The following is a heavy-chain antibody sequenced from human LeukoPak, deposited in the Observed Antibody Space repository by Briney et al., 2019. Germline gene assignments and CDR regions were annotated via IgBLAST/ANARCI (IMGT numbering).Heavy chain of an antibody. CDR3: AKHHYDFWSGLN. CDR2: IYSGGGT. Sequence: PGGSLRLSCAASGFTVSSNYMTWVRQAPGKGLEWVSVIYSGGGTYYADSVRGRFTISRDNSKNTLYLQMSSLRAEDTAIYYCAKHHYDFWSGLNWGQGNLVTVSS. J-gene: IGHJ4*02. D-gene: IGHD3-3*01. V-gene: IGHV3-66*04. CDR1: GFTVSSNY.